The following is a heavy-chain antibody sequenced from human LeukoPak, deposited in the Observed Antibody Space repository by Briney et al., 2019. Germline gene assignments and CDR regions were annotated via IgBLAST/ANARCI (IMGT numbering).Heavy chain of an antibody. CDR3: ARDNGGGDWDG. Sequence: GSLRLSCAAPGFIISSHTMTWVRQAPGKGLEWVSSISSSGTYIYYADSVKGRFTISRDNAKNSLYLQMNSLRAEDTALYYCARDNGGGDWDGWGQGTTVTVSS. D-gene: IGHD2-21*02. V-gene: IGHV3-21*01. CDR2: ISSSGTYI. J-gene: IGHJ6*02. CDR1: GFIISSHT.